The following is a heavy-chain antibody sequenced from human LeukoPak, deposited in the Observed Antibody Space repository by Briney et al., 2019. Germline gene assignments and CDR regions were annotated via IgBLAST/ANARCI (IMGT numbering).Heavy chain of an antibody. Sequence: GGTLRLSCAASGFTFSSYGMSWVRQAPGKGLEWVSGISGSGGSTYYADSVKGRFTISRDNSKNTLYLQMNSLRAEDTAVYYCAKSQWFGELMPYYYYMDVWGKGTTVTVSS. CDR3: AKSQWFGELMPYYYYMDV. CDR1: GFTFSSYG. V-gene: IGHV3-23*01. CDR2: ISGSGGST. D-gene: IGHD3-10*01. J-gene: IGHJ6*03.